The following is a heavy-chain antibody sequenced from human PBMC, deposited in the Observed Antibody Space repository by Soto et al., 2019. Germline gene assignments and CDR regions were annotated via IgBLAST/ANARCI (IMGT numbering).Heavy chain of an antibody. CDR3: ARGSVDTVDSSGFYEY. Sequence: PSETLSLTCAVYGGSFSAYYWSWIRQPPGKGLEWIGEINHSGGTSYNPSLKSRVTISVDTSKSQFSLKLTSVTAADRAVYYCARGSVDTVDSSGFYEYCGQGTPLTVSS. V-gene: IGHV4-34*01. J-gene: IGHJ4*02. CDR2: INHSGGT. CDR1: GGSFSAYY. D-gene: IGHD3-22*01.